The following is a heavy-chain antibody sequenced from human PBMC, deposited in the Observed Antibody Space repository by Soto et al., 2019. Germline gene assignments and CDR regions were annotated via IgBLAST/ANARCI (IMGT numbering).Heavy chain of an antibody. CDR3: ALSPLYASSSRVFDY. CDR1: GFSLNTRGVG. CDR2: VYWDDDE. V-gene: IGHV2-5*02. Sequence: QITLKESGPTLVKPTQTLTLTCTFSGFSLNTRGVGVGWIRQPPGRALEWLALVYWDDDEGYSPSLKNRLTITQDTSKKQVVLTMTNMDPVDTATYYCALSPLYASSSRVFDYWGQGTLVTVSS. J-gene: IGHJ4*02. D-gene: IGHD6-6*01.